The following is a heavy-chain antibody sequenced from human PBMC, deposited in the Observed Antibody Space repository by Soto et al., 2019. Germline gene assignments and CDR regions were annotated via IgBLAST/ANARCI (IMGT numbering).Heavy chain of an antibody. CDR3: ASTPHVYYGMDV. J-gene: IGHJ6*02. CDR1: GFTFSSYA. V-gene: IGHV3-30-3*01. Sequence: GGSLRLSCAASGFTFSSYAMHWVRQAPGKGLEWVAVISYDGSNKYYADSVKGRFTISRDNSKNTLYLQMNSLRAEDTAVYYCASTPHVYYGMDVWGQGTTVTVSS. CDR2: ISYDGSNK.